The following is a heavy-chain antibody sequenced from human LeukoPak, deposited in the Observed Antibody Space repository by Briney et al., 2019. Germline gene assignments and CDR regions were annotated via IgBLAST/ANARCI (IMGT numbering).Heavy chain of an antibody. CDR2: IYYSGST. J-gene: IGHJ3*02. V-gene: IGHV4-39*01. Sequence: SETLSLTCTVSGGSISSSSYYWGWVRQPPGTGLEWIGSIYYSGSTYYNPSLKSRLTISVDTSKNQFSLKLSSVTAADTAVYYCARQYYDISAGAFDIWGQGTMVTVSS. D-gene: IGHD3-9*01. CDR1: GGSISSSSYY. CDR3: ARQYYDISAGAFDI.